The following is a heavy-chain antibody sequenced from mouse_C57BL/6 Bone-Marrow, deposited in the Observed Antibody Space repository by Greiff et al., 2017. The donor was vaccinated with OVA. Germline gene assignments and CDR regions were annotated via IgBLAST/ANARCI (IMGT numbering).Heavy chain of an antibody. CDR3: ERFDYDGPGYFYV. CDR2: IFPGSGST. J-gene: IGHJ1*03. Sequence: VKLMESGPELVRPGASVKISCKAPDYTFTSHWMQWVRQRPGQGLEWIGEIFPGSGSTYYNEKFKGKATLTVDTSSSTAYMQLSSLTSEDSAVYFCERFDYDGPGYFYVWGTGTTVTVSS. V-gene: IGHV1-56*01. CDR1: DYTFTSHW. D-gene: IGHD2-4*01.